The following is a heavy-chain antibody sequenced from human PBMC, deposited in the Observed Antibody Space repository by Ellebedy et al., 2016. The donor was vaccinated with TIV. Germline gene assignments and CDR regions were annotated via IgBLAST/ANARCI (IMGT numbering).Heavy chain of an antibody. CDR1: GGSINSNGYH. J-gene: IGHJ4*02. CDR3: ARHFRYTYGHLID. Sequence: MPSETLSLTCDVSGGSINSNGYHWSWIRQSPGKGLEWIGHIYYTGATYYNPSLKSRATISIDTAKNQFSLNLTSVTAADTAVYYCARHFRYTYGHLIDWGPGILVTVAS. V-gene: IGHV4-31*11. D-gene: IGHD5-18*01. CDR2: IYYTGAT.